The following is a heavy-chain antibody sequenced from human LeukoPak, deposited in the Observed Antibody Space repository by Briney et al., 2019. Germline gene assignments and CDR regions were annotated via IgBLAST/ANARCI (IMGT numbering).Heavy chain of an antibody. D-gene: IGHD1-26*01. J-gene: IGHJ6*03. V-gene: IGHV5-51*01. CDR2: IYPGDSDT. CDR3: ARHPGGGAHYYYMDV. Sequence: GESLQISCKGSGSSFTSYWIGWVRQMPGKGLEWMGIIYPGDSDTRYSPSFQGQVTISADKSISTAYLQWSSLKASDTAMYYCARHPGGGAHYYYMDVWGKGTTVTVSS. CDR1: GSSFTSYW.